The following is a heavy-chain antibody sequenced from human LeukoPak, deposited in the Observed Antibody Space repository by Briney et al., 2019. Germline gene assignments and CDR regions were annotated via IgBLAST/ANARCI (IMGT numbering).Heavy chain of an antibody. CDR1: GGSFSGYY. CDR3: ARVGYYYDSYYFDY. Sequence: SETLSLTCAVYGGSFSGYYWSWIRQPPGKGLEWIGEINHSGSTNYNPSLKSRVTISVDTSKNQFSLKLSSVTAADTAVYYCARVGYYYDSYYFDYWGQGTLVTVSS. J-gene: IGHJ4*02. V-gene: IGHV4-34*01. D-gene: IGHD3-22*01. CDR2: INHSGST.